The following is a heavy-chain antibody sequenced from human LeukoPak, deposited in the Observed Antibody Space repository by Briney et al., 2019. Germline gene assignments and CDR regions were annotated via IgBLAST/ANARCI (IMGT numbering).Heavy chain of an antibody. D-gene: IGHD6-13*01. CDR2: INPNSGGT. V-gene: IGHV1-2*06. Sequence: ASVKVSCKASGYTFTGYYMHWVRQAPGQGLEWMGRINPNSGGTNYAQKFQGRVTMTRDTSISTAYMELSRLRSDDTAVYYCARVGAAAGTDGHYYFDYWGQGTLVTVSS. J-gene: IGHJ4*02. CDR3: ARVGAAAGTDGHYYFDY. CDR1: GYTFTGYY.